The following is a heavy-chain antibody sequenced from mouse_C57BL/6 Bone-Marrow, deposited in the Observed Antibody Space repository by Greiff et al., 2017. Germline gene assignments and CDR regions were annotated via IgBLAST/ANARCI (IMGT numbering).Heavy chain of an antibody. CDR2: SYPRSGNT. J-gene: IGHJ1*03. CDR3: PLLRYPWYFDV. CDR1: GYTFTSYG. V-gene: IGHV1-81*01. Sequence: VQLQQSGAELARPGASVKLSCKASGYTFTSYGISWVKQRTGQGLEWIGESYPRSGNTYYNEKFKGKATLTADKSSSTAYMELRSLTSEDSAVYFCPLLRYPWYFDVWGTGTTVTVSS. D-gene: IGHD1-1*01.